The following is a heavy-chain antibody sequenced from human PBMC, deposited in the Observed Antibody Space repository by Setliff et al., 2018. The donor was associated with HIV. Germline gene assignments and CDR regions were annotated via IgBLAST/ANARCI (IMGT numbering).Heavy chain of an antibody. Sequence: SETLSLTCTVSGDSISSGGYYWSWIRQPAGQGLEWIGRIYTSGNTNYNPSTNYNPSLKSRITISLETSRNQFSLRVTSVTATDTAVYYCTRQSPVAGSGAFDIWGQGTTVTVSS. D-gene: IGHD6-19*01. CDR2: IYTSGNTNYNPST. CDR1: GDSISSGGYY. V-gene: IGHV4-61*02. J-gene: IGHJ3*02. CDR3: TRQSPVAGSGAFDI.